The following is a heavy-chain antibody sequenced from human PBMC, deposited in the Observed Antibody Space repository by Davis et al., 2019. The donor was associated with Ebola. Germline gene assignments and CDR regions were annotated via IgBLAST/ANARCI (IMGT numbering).Heavy chain of an antibody. J-gene: IGHJ4*02. Sequence: PGGSLRPSCAASGFTFSDYYMSWIRQAPGKGLEWVSYISSSGSTIYYADSVKGRFTISRDNAKNSLYLQMNSLRAEDTAVYYCARDLYYYDSSGYPYYFDYWGQGTLVTVSS. CDR3: ARDLYYYDSSGYPYYFDY. V-gene: IGHV3-11*01. CDR2: ISSSGSTI. CDR1: GFTFSDYY. D-gene: IGHD3-22*01.